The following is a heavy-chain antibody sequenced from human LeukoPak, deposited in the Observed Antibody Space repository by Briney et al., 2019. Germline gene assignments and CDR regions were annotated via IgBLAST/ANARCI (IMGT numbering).Heavy chain of an antibody. V-gene: IGHV4-39*01. CDR2: IFYSGST. CDR3: ARRTRDGGEPYYYYYMDV. D-gene: IGHD3-10*01. Sequence: PSETLSLTCIVSGGSISSDSYSWGWIRQPPGRGLEWIGSIFYSGSTYYNPSLKSRVTISVDTSNNQFSLKLSSVTAADTAVYYFARRTRDGGEPYYYYYMDVWGKGTTVTVSS. CDR1: GGSISSDSYS. J-gene: IGHJ6*03.